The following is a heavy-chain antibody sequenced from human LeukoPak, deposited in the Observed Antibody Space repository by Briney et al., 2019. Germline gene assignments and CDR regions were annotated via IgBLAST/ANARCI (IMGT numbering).Heavy chain of an antibody. Sequence: GGSLRLSCAASGFTFSDYYMSWIRQAPGKGPESLSYISSSGSTIKYTDSVKGRFTISRDNAKNSLYLQMNSLRAEDTAVYYCARDHGDYGGHFDYWGQGTLVTVSS. CDR1: GFTFSDYY. V-gene: IGHV3-11*01. J-gene: IGHJ4*02. CDR2: ISSSGSTI. CDR3: ARDHGDYGGHFDY. D-gene: IGHD4-17*01.